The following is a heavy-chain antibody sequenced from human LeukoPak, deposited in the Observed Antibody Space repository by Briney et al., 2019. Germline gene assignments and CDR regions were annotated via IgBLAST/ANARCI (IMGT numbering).Heavy chain of an antibody. Sequence: SETLSLTCTVSGGFISNYYWNWIRQPPGKGLEWIGYIYFTGSTNYNPSLKSRVTISLDTSKNQFSLKLSPVTAADTAIYYCARGRWLQFSDWGPGTLVTVSS. D-gene: IGHD5-24*01. J-gene: IGHJ4*02. CDR3: ARGRWLQFSD. V-gene: IGHV4-59*01. CDR2: IYFTGST. CDR1: GGFISNYY.